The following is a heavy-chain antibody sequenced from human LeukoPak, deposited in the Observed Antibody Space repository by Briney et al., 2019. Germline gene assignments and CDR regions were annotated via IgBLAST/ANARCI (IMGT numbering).Heavy chain of an antibody. CDR2: IYESGST. D-gene: IGHD3-22*01. CDR3: ARDCYDSSGCFDY. J-gene: IGHJ4*02. V-gene: IGHV4-59*01. CDR1: GGSISNYY. Sequence: PSETLSLTCTVSGGSISNYYWSWIQQPPGKGLEWIGYIYESGSTNYNPSLKSRVTMSLDTSKNQFSLKLSSVTAADTAVYYCARDCYDSSGCFDYWGQGTLVTVSS.